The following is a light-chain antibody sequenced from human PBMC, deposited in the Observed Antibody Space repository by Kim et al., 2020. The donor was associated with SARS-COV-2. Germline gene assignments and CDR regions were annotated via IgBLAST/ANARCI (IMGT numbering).Light chain of an antibody. CDR2: GAS. CDR3: QQYGIAPST. V-gene: IGKV3-20*01. CDR1: QSVSSSY. J-gene: IGKJ2*02. Sequence: EIVLTQSPGTLSLSPGERATLSCRASQSVSSSYLAWYQQKPGQAPRLLIYGASSRATGIPDRFSGSGSGTDFTLTISRLEPEDFAVYYCQQYGIAPSTFGQGTKLEI.